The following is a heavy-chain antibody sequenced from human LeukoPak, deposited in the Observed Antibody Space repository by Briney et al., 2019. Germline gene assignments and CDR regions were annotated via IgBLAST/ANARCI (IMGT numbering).Heavy chain of an antibody. CDR1: GLTFSRHW. J-gene: IGHJ4*02. V-gene: IGHV3-7*01. CDR3: ARGPDYGDRLDFFDY. D-gene: IGHD4-17*01. CDR2: IKQDGSQ. Sequence: PGGSLRLPCAASGLTFSRHWMGWVRQAPGKGPEWAASIKQDGSQYYVDSVKGRFIISRDNAKNSLYLQMNSLRAEDTAVYSCARGPDYGDRLDFFDYWGQGTLVTVSS.